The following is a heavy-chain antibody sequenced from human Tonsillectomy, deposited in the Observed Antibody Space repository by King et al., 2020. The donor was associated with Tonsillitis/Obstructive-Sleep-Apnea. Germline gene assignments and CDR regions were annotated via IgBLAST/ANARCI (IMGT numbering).Heavy chain of an antibody. CDR2: IYWDDDK. CDR1: GFSFTTLGVG. Sequence: ITLKESGPTLVKPTQTLTLTCTFSGFSFTTLGVGVGWIRQPPGKALEWLALIYWDDDKRYSPSLKSRLTITKDPSKNQVVLTMTNMDPVDTATYFCAHPSSLRAFDYWGQGTLVTVSS. CDR3: AHPSSLRAFDY. V-gene: IGHV2-5*02. J-gene: IGHJ4*02.